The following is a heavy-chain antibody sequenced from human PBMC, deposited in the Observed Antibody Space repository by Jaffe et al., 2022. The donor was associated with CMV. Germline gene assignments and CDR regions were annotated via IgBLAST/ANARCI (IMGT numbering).Heavy chain of an antibody. CDR1: GGSISSYY. Sequence: QVQLQESGPGLVKPSETLSLTCTVSGGSISSYYWSWIRQPPGKGLEWIGYIYYSGSTNYNPSLKSRVTISVDTSKNQFSLKLSSVTAADTAVYYCARAPFIITGTTEPGTGWFDPWGQGTLVTVSS. J-gene: IGHJ5*02. D-gene: IGHD1-7*01. CDR2: IYYSGST. V-gene: IGHV4-59*01. CDR3: ARAPFIITGTTEPGTGWFDP.